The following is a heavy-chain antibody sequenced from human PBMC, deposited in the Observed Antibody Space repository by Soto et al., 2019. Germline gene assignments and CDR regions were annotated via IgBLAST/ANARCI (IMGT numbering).Heavy chain of an antibody. CDR1: GYTFTSYD. CDR3: ARGRGLEWYYDFWSGFPNWFDP. Sequence: ASVKVSCKASGYTFTSYDINWVRQATGQGLEWMGWMNPNSGNTGYAQKFQGRVTMTRNTSISTAYMELSSLRSEDTAVYYCARGRGLEWYYDFWSGFPNWFDPWGQGTLVTVSS. CDR2: MNPNSGNT. J-gene: IGHJ5*02. V-gene: IGHV1-8*01. D-gene: IGHD3-3*01.